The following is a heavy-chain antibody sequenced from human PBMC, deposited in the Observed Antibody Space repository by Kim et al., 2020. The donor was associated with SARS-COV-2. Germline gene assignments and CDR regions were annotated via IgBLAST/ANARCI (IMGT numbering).Heavy chain of an antibody. D-gene: IGHD1-26*01. V-gene: IGHV3-23*01. Sequence: CADSVKGRFTISGDNTKNTLYMQMNSLRAEDTAVYYCAKDSGGGATTRNIWGQGTMVTVSS. J-gene: IGHJ3*02. CDR3: AKDSGGGATTRNI.